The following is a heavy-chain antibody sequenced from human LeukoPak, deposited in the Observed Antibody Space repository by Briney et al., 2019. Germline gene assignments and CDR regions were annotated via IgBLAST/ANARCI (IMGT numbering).Heavy chain of an antibody. CDR3: GGVRGDDYYYMDV. CDR1: GYSISSGYY. V-gene: IGHV4-38-2*01. CDR2: IYHSGST. Sequence: PSETLSLTCAVSGYSISSGYYWGWIRQPPGKGLERIGSIYHSGSTYYNPSLKSRVTISVDTSKNQFSLKLSSVTAADTAVYYCGGVRGDDYYYMDVWGKGTTVTVSS. D-gene: IGHD3-10*02. J-gene: IGHJ6*03.